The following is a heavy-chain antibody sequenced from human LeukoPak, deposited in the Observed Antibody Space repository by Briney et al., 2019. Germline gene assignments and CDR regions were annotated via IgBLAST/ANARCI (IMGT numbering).Heavy chain of an antibody. CDR1: GGTFSSYA. CDR3: ARERIFGVVQTPYYFDY. V-gene: IGHV1-69*13. CDR2: IIPIFGTA. D-gene: IGHD3-3*01. J-gene: IGHJ4*02. Sequence: GASVKVSCKASGGTFSSYAISWVRQAPGQGLEWMGGIIPIFGTANYAQKFQGRVTITADESTSTAYMELSSLRSEDTPVYYCARERIFGVVQTPYYFDYWGQGTLVTVSS.